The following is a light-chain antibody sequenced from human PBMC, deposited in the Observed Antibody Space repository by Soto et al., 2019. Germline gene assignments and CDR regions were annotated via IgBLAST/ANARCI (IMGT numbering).Light chain of an antibody. J-gene: IGLJ2*01. V-gene: IGLV2-14*03. Sequence: QSALTQPASVSGSPGQSITISCTGTSSDIGGYDYVSWYQQHPGKDPKLIIYDVSNRHYGVSDRFSGSKSGDTASLTISVRQAEFEADSSCSSLASSSTWLFGGGTKLPVL. CDR1: SSDIGGYDY. CDR2: DVS. CDR3: SSLASSSTWL.